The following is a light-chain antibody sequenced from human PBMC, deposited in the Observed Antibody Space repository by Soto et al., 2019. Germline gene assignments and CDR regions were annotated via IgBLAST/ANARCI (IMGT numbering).Light chain of an antibody. CDR2: EVS. Sequence: QSALTQPPSASGSPGQSVTISCTGTSSDVGGYNYVSWYQQHPGKAPKLTIYEVSKRPSGVPDRFSGSKSGNTASLTVSGLQAEDEADYYCSSYAGSNNFDVFGTGTKVTVL. V-gene: IGLV2-8*01. CDR1: SSDVGGYNY. J-gene: IGLJ1*01. CDR3: SSYAGSNNFDV.